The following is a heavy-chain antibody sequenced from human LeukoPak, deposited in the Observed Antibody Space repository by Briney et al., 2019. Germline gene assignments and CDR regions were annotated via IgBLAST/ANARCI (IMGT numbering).Heavy chain of an antibody. J-gene: IGHJ4*02. Sequence: SPSETLSLTCTVSGYSISSSSYYWGWVRQPPGKGLEWIGTTYYSGSTYYNPSLKSRVSISVDTSKNHFSLKLSSVTAADTAVYYCARLNYYGSGTFLYYFDYWGQGTLVTVSS. CDR2: TYYSGST. CDR1: GYSISSSSYY. V-gene: IGHV4-39*02. CDR3: ARLNYYGSGTFLYYFDY. D-gene: IGHD3-10*01.